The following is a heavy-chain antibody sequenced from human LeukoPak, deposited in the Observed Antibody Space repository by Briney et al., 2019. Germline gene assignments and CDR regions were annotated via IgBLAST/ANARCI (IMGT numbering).Heavy chain of an antibody. D-gene: IGHD1-1*01. CDR1: GFYFRTYV. J-gene: IGHJ4*02. Sequence: GGSLRLSCAVSGFYFRTYVMSWVRQAPGKGLEWVSAISDSGDTTYYADSVEGRFTISRDNSKNTVFLQMNSLRAEDTAVYYCARHDRSMRFLDYWGQGTLVTVSS. CDR3: ARHDRSMRFLDY. CDR2: ISDSGDTT. V-gene: IGHV3-23*01.